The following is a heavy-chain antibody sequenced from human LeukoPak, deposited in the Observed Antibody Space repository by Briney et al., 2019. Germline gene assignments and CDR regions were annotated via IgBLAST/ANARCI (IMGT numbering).Heavy chain of an antibody. D-gene: IGHD2-2*01. V-gene: IGHV3-48*04. CDR1: GFTFSSYS. J-gene: IGHJ4*02. CDR2: ITSSSIPL. Sequence: GGSLRLSCAASGFTFSSYSMKWVRQAPGKGGEVVSYITSSSIPLYYAASVKGRFTISSYNAKNSLYLQMNSLSAEDTAVYYCARGRVPALDHWGQGTLVTVSS. CDR3: ARGRVPALDH.